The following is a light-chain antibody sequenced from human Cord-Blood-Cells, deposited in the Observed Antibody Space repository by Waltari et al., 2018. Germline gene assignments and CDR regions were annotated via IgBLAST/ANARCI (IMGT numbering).Light chain of an antibody. CDR3: QQSYSTLMYT. J-gene: IGKJ2*01. CDR2: ADS. CDR1: QSISNY. V-gene: IGKV1-39*01. Sequence: DFQMTQSPSSLSASVGDRVTITCRESQSISNYLNWYQQKPGKAPKLLIYADSSLQSGVPSRFSGSGSRADVTLTISSLQPDDFATYYCQQSYSTLMYTFGQGTKLEIK.